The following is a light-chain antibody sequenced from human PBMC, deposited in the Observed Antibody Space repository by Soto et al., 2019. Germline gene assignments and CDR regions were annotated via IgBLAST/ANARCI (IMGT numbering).Light chain of an antibody. CDR3: QQYNNWPPLN. CDR2: GAS. CDR1: QSVSSN. J-gene: IGKJ4*01. Sequence: EIVMTQSPATLSVSPGERATLSCRASQSVSSNLAWYQQKPGQAPRLLIYGASTRATGIPARFSGSGSGTEFTLTISSLQSEDFAVYYCQQYNNWPPLNFGGGTKGEIK. V-gene: IGKV3-15*01.